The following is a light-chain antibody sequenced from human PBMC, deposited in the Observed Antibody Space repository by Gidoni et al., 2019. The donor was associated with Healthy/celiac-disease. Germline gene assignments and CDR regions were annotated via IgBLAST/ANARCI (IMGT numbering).Light chain of an antibody. V-gene: IGKV1-5*03. J-gene: IGKJ2*01. Sequence: DIQMTQSPSTLSASVGHRVTITCRASQSISSWLAWYQQKPGKAPRLLIYKSSSLESGVPSRFSGSGSGTEFTLTISSLQPDDFATYYCQQYNSYPYTFXQXTKLEIK. CDR2: KSS. CDR1: QSISSW. CDR3: QQYNSYPYT.